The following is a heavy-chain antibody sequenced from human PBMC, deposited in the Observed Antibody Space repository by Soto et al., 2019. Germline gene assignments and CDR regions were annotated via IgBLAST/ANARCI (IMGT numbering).Heavy chain of an antibody. CDR3: ARLRLEHYGMAV. J-gene: IGHJ6*02. CDR2: INHSGST. CDR1: GRSFSGYY. Sequence: PSETLSLSCAVYGRSFSGYYWSWIRQPPGKGLEWIGEINHSGSTNYNPSLKSRVTISVYTSKNQFSLKLSSVTAADTAVYYCARLRLEHYGMAVWGQGTTVTVSS. V-gene: IGHV4-34*01.